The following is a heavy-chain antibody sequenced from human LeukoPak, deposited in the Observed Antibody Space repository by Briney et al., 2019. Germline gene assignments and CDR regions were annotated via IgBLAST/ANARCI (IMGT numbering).Heavy chain of an antibody. J-gene: IGHJ4*02. CDR1: GFTVSSNY. Sequence: GGSLRLSCAASGFTVSSNYMSWVRQAPRKGLEWVSVIYSGGSSYYADSVKGRFTISRHNSKNTLYLQMNSLRAEDTAVYYCARSSRGYSYGDFDYWGQGTLVTVSS. CDR3: ARSSRGYSYGDFDY. V-gene: IGHV3-53*04. CDR2: IYSGGSS. D-gene: IGHD5-18*01.